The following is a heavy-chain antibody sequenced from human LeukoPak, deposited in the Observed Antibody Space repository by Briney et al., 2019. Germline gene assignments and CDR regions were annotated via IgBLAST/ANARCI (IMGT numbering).Heavy chain of an antibody. D-gene: IGHD6-6*01. CDR2: IYYSGST. Sequence: SQTLSLTCTVSGGSISSGGYYWSWIRQHPGKGLEWIGYIYYSGSTYYNPSLKSRVTISVDTSKNQFSLKLSSVTAADTAVYYCARMGAIAARTFDYWGQGTLVTVSS. CDR1: GGSISSGGYY. J-gene: IGHJ4*02. CDR3: ARMGAIAARTFDY. V-gene: IGHV4-31*03.